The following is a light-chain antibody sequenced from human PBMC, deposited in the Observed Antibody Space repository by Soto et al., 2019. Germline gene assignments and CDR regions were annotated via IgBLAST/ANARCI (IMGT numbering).Light chain of an antibody. J-gene: IGLJ3*02. Sequence: QSVLTQPPSASGTPGQTVTIPCSGSSSNIGSNTVNWYQQLPGTAPKLLIYSDNQRPSGVPDRFSGSKSGTSASLAISGLQSEDEADYYCAAWDDSLNGSNWVFGGGTKVTVL. CDR1: SSNIGSNT. V-gene: IGLV1-44*01. CDR2: SDN. CDR3: AAWDDSLNGSNWV.